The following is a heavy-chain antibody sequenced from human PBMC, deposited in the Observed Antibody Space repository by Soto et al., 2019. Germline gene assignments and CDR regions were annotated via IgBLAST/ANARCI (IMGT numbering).Heavy chain of an antibody. D-gene: IGHD1-7*01. CDR1: GFSRSTSGVG. Sequence: SGPTLVNPTQTLTLTCTFSGFSRSTSGVGVGWIRQPPGKALEWLALIYWDDDKRYSPSLKSRLTITKDTSKNQVVLTMTNMDPVDTATYYCAHSWEQQGELTPSFQHWGQGTLVTVSS. V-gene: IGHV2-5*02. CDR3: AHSWEQQGELTPSFQH. CDR2: IYWDDDK. J-gene: IGHJ1*01.